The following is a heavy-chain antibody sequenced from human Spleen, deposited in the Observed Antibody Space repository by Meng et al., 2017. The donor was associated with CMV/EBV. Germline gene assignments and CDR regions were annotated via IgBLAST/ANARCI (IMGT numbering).Heavy chain of an antibody. J-gene: IGHJ3*02. CDR1: EVTFVFDDHA. V-gene: IGHV3-9*01. CDR3: VKDIEAAMVRGSNAFDI. D-gene: IGHD3-10*01. Sequence: GGSLRLSCAASEVTFVFDDHAMHWVRQAPGKGLEWVIGISWNGNTIVYAESVKGRFTISRDNAKNTLFLQMNSLRTEDTALYYCVKDIEAAMVRGSNAFDIWGQGTMVTVSS. CDR2: ISWNGNTI.